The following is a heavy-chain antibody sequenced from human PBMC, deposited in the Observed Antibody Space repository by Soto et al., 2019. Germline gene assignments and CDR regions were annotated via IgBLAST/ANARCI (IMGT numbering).Heavy chain of an antibody. CDR3: ARSRDVLVTAIPPEKNWYFDL. CDR1: GFTVSSNY. J-gene: IGHJ2*01. Sequence: EVQLVESGGGLIQPGGSLRLSCAASGFTVSSNYMNWVRQAPGKGLEWVSVIYSGGSTYYADSVRGRFTISRDNSKNTLYLQRNSLRAEDTAVYYCARSRDVLVTAIPPEKNWYFDLWGRGTLVTVSS. V-gene: IGHV3-53*01. D-gene: IGHD2-21*02. CDR2: IYSGGST.